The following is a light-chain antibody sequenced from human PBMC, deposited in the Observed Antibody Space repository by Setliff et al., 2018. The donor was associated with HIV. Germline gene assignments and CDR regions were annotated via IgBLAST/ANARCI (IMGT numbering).Light chain of an antibody. CDR2: RDD. J-gene: IGLJ1*01. CDR1: SFNIGSNF. CDR3: ASWDDTLNSFV. V-gene: IGLV1-47*01. Sequence: QSVLTQAPSASGTPGQRVAISCSGASFNIGSNFVSWYQQLPGMAPKLLIHRDDQRPSGVPDRFSGSKSGSSTSLFISGLRSEDDADYFCASWDDTLNSFVFGSGTKVTV.